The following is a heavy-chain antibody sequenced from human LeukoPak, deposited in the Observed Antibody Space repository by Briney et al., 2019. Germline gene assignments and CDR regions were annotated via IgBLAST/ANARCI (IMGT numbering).Heavy chain of an antibody. J-gene: IGHJ4*02. V-gene: IGHV3-30*03. CDR3: VRTGDTERFDY. D-gene: IGHD1-1*01. CDR2: ISYDGSNE. CDR1: GFTFSNYG. Sequence: GGSLRLSCAASGFTFSNYGMHWVRQAPGKGLEWVAVISYDGSNEYYADSVKGRFTISRDNSKNTLYLQMNSLRAEDTAMYYCVRTGDTERFDYWGQGTLVTVSS.